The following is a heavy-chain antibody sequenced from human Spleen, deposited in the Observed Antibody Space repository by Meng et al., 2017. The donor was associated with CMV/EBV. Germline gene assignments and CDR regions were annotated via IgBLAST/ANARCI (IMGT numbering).Heavy chain of an antibody. D-gene: IGHD7-27*01. J-gene: IGHJ4*02. CDR3: ATSTGDGGTMGY. V-gene: IGHV4-34*01. Sequence: QVQLQQGGAGLLKPSETLSLTCAVYGGSFSGYYWSWIRQPPGKGLEWIGEINHSGSTNYNPSLKSRVTISVDTSKNQFSLKLSSVTAADTAVYYCATSTGDGGTMGYWGQGTLVTVSS. CDR2: INHSGST. CDR1: GGSFSGYY.